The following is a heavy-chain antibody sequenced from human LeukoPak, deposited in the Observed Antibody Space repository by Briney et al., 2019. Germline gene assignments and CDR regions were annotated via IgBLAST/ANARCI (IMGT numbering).Heavy chain of an antibody. V-gene: IGHV4-59*08. CDR1: GGSISSYY. CDR2: IYYSGST. Sequence: SETLSLTCTVSGGSISSYYWSWVRQPPGKGLECIRYIYYSGSTNYNPSLKSRVTISVHTSKNQFSLKLSSVTAADTAVYYCARLDTAMAMGYWGQGTLVTVSS. J-gene: IGHJ4*02. CDR3: ARLDTAMAMGY. D-gene: IGHD5-18*01.